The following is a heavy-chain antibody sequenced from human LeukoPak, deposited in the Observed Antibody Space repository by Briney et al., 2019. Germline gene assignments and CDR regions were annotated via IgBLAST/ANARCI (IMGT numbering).Heavy chain of an antibody. CDR3: ARRVGYCSGGSCYSDCFDY. Sequence: GASLQISCKGSGYSFTSYWIGCVRQLPGKGLEWMGIIYPGDSDTRYSPSFQGQVTISADKSISTAYLQWSSLKASDTAMYYCARRVGYCSGGSCYSDCFDYWGQGTLVTVSS. V-gene: IGHV5-51*01. J-gene: IGHJ4*02. CDR2: IYPGDSDT. D-gene: IGHD2-15*01. CDR1: GYSFTSYW.